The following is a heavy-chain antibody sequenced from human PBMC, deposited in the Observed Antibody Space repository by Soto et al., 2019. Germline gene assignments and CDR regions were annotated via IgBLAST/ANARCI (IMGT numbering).Heavy chain of an antibody. Sequence: QVQLVESGGGVVQPGRSLRLSCVASGFTFSSHAMHWVRQAPGKGLEWVAVIWYDGSKKYYADSVKGRFTVARDDSKNTLYLQMNSLRAERTAVYYCARAPGYSNYDFDYWGPGTLVTVSP. CDR3: ARAPGYSNYDFDY. J-gene: IGHJ4*02. D-gene: IGHD5-12*01. CDR1: GFTFSSHA. CDR2: IWYDGSKK. V-gene: IGHV3-33*01.